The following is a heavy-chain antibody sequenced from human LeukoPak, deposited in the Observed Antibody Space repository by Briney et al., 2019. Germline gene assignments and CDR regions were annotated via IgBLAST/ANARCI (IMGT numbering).Heavy chain of an antibody. CDR2: ISYDGSNK. Sequence: GRSLRLSCAASGFTFSSYGMHWVRQAPGKGLEWVAVISYDGSNKYYADSVKGRFTISRDNSKNTLYLQMNSLRAEDTAVYYCARDGGAMVYFDYWGQGTLVTVSS. CDR3: ARDGGAMVYFDY. J-gene: IGHJ4*02. CDR1: GFTFSSYG. V-gene: IGHV3-30*03. D-gene: IGHD5-18*01.